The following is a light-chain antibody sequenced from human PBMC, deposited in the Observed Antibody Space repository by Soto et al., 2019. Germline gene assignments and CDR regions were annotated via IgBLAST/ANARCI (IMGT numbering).Light chain of an antibody. J-gene: IGKJ5*01. V-gene: IGKV4-1*01. CDR2: WAS. CDR1: QSVLYSSNNKNY. Sequence: DIVMTQSPDSLAVSLGERATINCKSSQSVLYSSNNKNYLAWYQQKPGQPPKLLIYWASTRESGVPDRFSGSGSGTDFTLTISSLQAEDVAVYYCQQYYSTLLITCGQGTRLEIK. CDR3: QQYYSTLLIT.